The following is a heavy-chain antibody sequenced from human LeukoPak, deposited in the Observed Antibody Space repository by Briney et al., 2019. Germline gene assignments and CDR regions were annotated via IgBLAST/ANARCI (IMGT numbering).Heavy chain of an antibody. J-gene: IGHJ4*02. Sequence: ASVKVSCKASGYTFTGYYMHWVRQAPGQGLELMGWINPNSGGTNYAQKFQGRVTMTRDTSISTAYMELSRPRSDDTAVYYCARGSFSSGYAFDYWGQGTLVTVSS. CDR3: ARGSFSSGYAFDY. D-gene: IGHD3-22*01. V-gene: IGHV1-2*02. CDR1: GYTFTGYY. CDR2: INPNSGGT.